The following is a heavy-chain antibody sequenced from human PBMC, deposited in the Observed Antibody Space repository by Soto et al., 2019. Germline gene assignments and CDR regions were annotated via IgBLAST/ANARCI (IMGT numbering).Heavy chain of an antibody. Sequence: GGSLRLSCAASGFTFSSYAMSWVRQAPGKGLEWVSAISGSGGSTYYADSVKGRFTISRDNSKNTLYLQMNSLRAEDTAVYYCANYCSGGSCPGGAFDIWGQGTMVTVSS. CDR1: GFTFSSYA. J-gene: IGHJ3*02. V-gene: IGHV3-23*01. CDR2: ISGSGGST. CDR3: ANYCSGGSCPGGAFDI. D-gene: IGHD2-15*01.